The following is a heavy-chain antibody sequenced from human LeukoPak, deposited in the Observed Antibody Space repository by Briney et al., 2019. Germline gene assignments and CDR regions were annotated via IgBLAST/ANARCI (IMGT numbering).Heavy chain of an antibody. J-gene: IGHJ4*02. CDR2: ISYDGSNK. CDR3: ARELVAVLDY. V-gene: IGHV3-30-3*01. D-gene: IGHD6-19*01. CDR1: GFTFSSYA. Sequence: GGSLRLSCAASGFTFSSYAMHWVRQAPGKGLEWVAVISYDGSNKYYADSVKGRFTISRDNSKNTLYLQMNSLRAEDTAVYYCARELVAVLDYWGQGTLVTVSS.